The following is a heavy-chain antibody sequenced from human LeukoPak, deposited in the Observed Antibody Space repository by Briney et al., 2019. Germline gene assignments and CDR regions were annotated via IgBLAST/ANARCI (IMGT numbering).Heavy chain of an antibody. D-gene: IGHD3-10*01. J-gene: IGHJ4*02. Sequence: GESLRISCHGSGYNFTSFWINWVRQMPGKGLAWMGRIDPSGSYANYRPSFQGHVTISADKSISTSYLQWSSLKASDTAMYFCARHDYYGSERHANYWGQGTLVTVSS. V-gene: IGHV5-10-1*01. CDR2: IDPSGSYA. CDR1: GYNFTSFW. CDR3: ARHDYYGSERHANY.